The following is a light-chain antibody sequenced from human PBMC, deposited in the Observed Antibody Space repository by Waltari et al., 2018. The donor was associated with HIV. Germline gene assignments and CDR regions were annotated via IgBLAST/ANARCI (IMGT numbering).Light chain of an antibody. Sequence: QSVLPQPPSVSGAPRQRVPIDRTGGSPTTVAGSAVHSYRKFPGTAPKLLIYDKKKRPSGVPDRFSGSKSGTSASLAITGLQAEDEADYYCQSFDSSLSAVIFGGGTKLTVL. J-gene: IGLJ2*01. CDR3: QSFDSSLSAVI. CDR1: SPTTVAGSA. V-gene: IGLV1-40*01. CDR2: DKK.